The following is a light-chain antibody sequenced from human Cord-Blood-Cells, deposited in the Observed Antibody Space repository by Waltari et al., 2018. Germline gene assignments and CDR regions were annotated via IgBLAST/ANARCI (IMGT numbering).Light chain of an antibody. V-gene: IGLV2-14*01. CDR3: SSYTSSSTFV. J-gene: IGLJ1*01. CDR2: DVS. Sequence: QSALTQPASVSGSTGQSITISCPGTSSDVGGYNYVSWYQQHPGKAPKLMIYDVSKRPSGVSNRFSGSKSGNTASLTISGLQAEDEADYYCSSYTSSSTFVFGTGTKVTVL. CDR1: SSDVGGYNY.